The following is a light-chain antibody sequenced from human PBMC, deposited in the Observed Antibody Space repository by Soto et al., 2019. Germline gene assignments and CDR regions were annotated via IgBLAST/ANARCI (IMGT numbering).Light chain of an antibody. CDR3: ATWDDSRNGYV. J-gene: IGLJ1*01. CDR1: SSNIGSNT. V-gene: IGLV1-44*01. Sequence: QSVLTQPPSASGTPGQRVTISASGSSSNIGSNTVSWYQQVPGTAPKLLTYDNDERPSGVPGRFSGSKSGTSASLAISGLQSEDEADYYCATWDDSRNGYVFGPGTKVTVL. CDR2: DND.